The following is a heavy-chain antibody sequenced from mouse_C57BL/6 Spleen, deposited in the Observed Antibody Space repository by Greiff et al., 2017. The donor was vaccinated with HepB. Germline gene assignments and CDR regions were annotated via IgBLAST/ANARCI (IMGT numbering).Heavy chain of an antibody. CDR1: GYTFTSYG. Sequence: QVQLQQSGAELARPGASVKLSCKASGYTFTSYGISWVKQRTGQGLEWIGEIYPGSGNTYYNEKFKGKATLTADKSSSTAYMELRSLTSEDSAVYFCAREDDGYYAFDYWGQGTTLTVSS. CDR3: AREDDGYYAFDY. CDR2: IYPGSGNT. J-gene: IGHJ2*01. V-gene: IGHV1-81*01. D-gene: IGHD2-3*01.